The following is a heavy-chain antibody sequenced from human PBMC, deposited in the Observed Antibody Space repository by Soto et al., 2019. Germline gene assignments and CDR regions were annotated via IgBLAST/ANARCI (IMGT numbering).Heavy chain of an antibody. J-gene: IGHJ6*02. D-gene: IGHD1-26*01. CDR2: INAGNGNT. Sequence: ASVKVSCKASGYTFTSYAMHWVRQAPGQRLEWMGWINAGNGNTKYSQKFQGRVTITRDTSASTAYMELSSLRSEDTAVYYCARDILPGFGYYYGMDVWGQGTTVTVS. CDR1: GYTFTSYA. CDR3: ARDILPGFGYYYGMDV. V-gene: IGHV1-3*01.